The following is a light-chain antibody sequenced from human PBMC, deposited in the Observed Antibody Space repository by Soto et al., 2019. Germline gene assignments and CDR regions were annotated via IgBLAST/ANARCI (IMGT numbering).Light chain of an antibody. CDR3: QQYGSSPPWT. CDR1: QSVSSNY. J-gene: IGKJ1*01. Sequence: EIVLTQSPGTLSLSPGARATLSCRARQSVSSNYLAWYQQKPGQAPRLLIYGASSRATGIADRFSGSGSGTDFTLTISRLEPEDSAVYYCQQYGSSPPWTFGQGTKVEIK. V-gene: IGKV3-20*01. CDR2: GAS.